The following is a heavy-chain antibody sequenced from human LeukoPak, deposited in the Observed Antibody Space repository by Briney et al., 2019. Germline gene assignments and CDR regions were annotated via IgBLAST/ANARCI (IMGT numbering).Heavy chain of an antibody. Sequence: PGGSLRLSCVASGFTFSTSEMNWVRQAPGKGLEWVSYISSSGTTISYADSVRGRFIISRDNAKNSLYLQMNSLRAEDTSIYYCARDYDISSGAMEVWGKGTTVTVSS. CDR1: GFTFSTSE. V-gene: IGHV3-48*03. CDR3: ARDYDISSGAMEV. J-gene: IGHJ6*04. CDR2: ISSSGTTI. D-gene: IGHD3-9*01.